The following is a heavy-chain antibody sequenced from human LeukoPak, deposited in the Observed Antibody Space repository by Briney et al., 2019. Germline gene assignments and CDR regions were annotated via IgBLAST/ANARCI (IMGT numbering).Heavy chain of an antibody. D-gene: IGHD4-17*01. Sequence: SQTLSLTCTVSGDSISSANYYWSWIRQHPGKGLEWIGYIHYSGSTYHSPSLKNRITISLDTSKNQFSLKLSSVTAADTAVYYCARLKRGLRLNWFDPWGQGTLVTVSS. V-gene: IGHV4-31*03. CDR3: ARLKRGLRLNWFDP. CDR1: GDSISSANYY. J-gene: IGHJ5*02. CDR2: IHYSGST.